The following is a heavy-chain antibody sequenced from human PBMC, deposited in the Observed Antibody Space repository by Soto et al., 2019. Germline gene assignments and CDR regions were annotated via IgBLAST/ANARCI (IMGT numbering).Heavy chain of an antibody. CDR2: ISAYNGNT. Sequence: ASVKFSCKASGYTFTSYGISWVRQAPGQGLEWMGWISAYNGNTNYAQKLQGRVTMTTDTSTSTAYMELRSLRSDDTAVYYCARRNVVVPAARYGMDVWGQGNTVTVSS. CDR1: GYTFTSYG. V-gene: IGHV1-18*04. CDR3: ARRNVVVPAARYGMDV. J-gene: IGHJ6*02. D-gene: IGHD2-2*01.